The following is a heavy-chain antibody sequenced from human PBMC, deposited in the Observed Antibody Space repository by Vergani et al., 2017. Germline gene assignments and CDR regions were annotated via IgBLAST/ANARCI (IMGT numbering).Heavy chain of an antibody. D-gene: IGHD3-16*01. CDR1: GYSISSGDY. CDR3: ARLSIWGTLDY. J-gene: IGHJ4*02. Sequence: QVQLQESGPGLVKPSETLSLTCAVSGYSISSGDYWGWIRQPPGKGLEWIGSIYHSGSTYYNPSLKSRVTISVDTSKNQFSLKLSSVTAADTAVYYCARLSIWGTLDYWGQGTLVTVSS. V-gene: IGHV4-38-2*01. CDR2: IYHSGST.